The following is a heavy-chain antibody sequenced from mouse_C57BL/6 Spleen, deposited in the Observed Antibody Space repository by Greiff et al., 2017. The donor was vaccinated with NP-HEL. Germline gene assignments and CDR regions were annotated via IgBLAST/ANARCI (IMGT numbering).Heavy chain of an antibody. Sequence: QVQLKQPGAELVKPGASVKLSCKASGYTFTSYWMHWVKQRPGRGLEWIGRIDPNSGGTKYNEKFKSKATLTVDKPSSTAYMQLSSLTSEDSAVYYCARNGYASGFAYWGQGTLVTVSA. CDR1: GYTFTSYW. J-gene: IGHJ3*01. V-gene: IGHV1-72*01. CDR3: ARNGYASGFAY. D-gene: IGHD2-2*01. CDR2: IDPNSGGT.